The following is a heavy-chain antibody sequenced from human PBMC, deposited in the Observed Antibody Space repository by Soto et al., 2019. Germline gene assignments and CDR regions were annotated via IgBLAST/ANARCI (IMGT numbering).Heavy chain of an antibody. D-gene: IGHD3-3*01. CDR1: GFTFSTYW. CDR2: VRNDGSFT. CDR3: VRGSFGHAFVY. Sequence: EVPLVESGGGLVQPGGSLRLSCAASGFTFSTYWMHWVRQGPGKGLVWVSHVRNDGSFTSYAESVKGRFTISRDNARNTLYLQMNSRRAACTAVYYCVRGSFGHAFVYWGQGALVTVSS. J-gene: IGHJ4*02. V-gene: IGHV3-74*01.